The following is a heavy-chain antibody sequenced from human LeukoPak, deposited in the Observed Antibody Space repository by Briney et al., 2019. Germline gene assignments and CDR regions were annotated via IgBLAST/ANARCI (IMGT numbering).Heavy chain of an antibody. CDR2: IYYSGST. Sequence: SETLSLTCTVSGGSISSYYWSWIRQPPGKGLEWIGYIYYSGSTNYNPSLKSRVTISVDTSKNQFSLKLSSVTAADTAVYYCARENLYYYGSGRYFDYWGQGTLVTVSS. D-gene: IGHD3-10*01. J-gene: IGHJ4*02. CDR3: ARENLYYYGSGRYFDY. V-gene: IGHV4-59*01. CDR1: GGSISSYY.